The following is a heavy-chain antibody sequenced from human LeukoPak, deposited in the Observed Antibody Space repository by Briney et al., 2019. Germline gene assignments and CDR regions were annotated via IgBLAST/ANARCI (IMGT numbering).Heavy chain of an antibody. CDR2: ISGSGGST. J-gene: IGHJ4*02. CDR1: GSTFSSYA. Sequence: GGSLRLSCAASGSTFSSYAMSWVRQAPGKGLEWVSAISGSGGSTYYADSVKGRFTISRDNSKNTLYLQMNSLRAEDTAVYYCAKSINYYDSSGYYYWGQGTLVTVSS. V-gene: IGHV3-23*01. D-gene: IGHD3-22*01. CDR3: AKSINYYDSSGYYY.